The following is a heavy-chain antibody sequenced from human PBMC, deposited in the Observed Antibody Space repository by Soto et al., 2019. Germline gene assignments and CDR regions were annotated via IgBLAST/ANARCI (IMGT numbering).Heavy chain of an antibody. V-gene: IGHV4-39*01. CDR3: ARQRSPDYYMDV. D-gene: IGHD4-17*01. J-gene: IGHJ6*03. CDR2: VHYGGNT. Sequence: QLQLQESGPGLVKPSETLSLTCIVSGASVSDITYYWGWIRQAPGKALEWIGSVHYGGNTFYNPSLRSRLTVSVDTSNNQFSLTLTSVTAADTAVYFCARQRSPDYYMDVWGKGTTVTVSS. CDR1: GASVSDITYY.